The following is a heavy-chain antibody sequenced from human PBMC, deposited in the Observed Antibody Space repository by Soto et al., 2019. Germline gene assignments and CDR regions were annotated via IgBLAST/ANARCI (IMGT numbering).Heavy chain of an antibody. CDR3: ARADRTLVTSYSLDV. CDR2: SDHSGTI. J-gene: IGHJ6*02. V-gene: IGHV4-34*01. CDR1: GWSFSGYY. Sequence: PSETLSLTCAVYGWSFSGYYWTWIRQPPGKGLEWIGESDHSGTINFIPSLKSRLTISLDTSKKHFSLKLSSVTDADTAAYYCARADRTLVTSYSLDVWGQGTTVTVSS. D-gene: IGHD4-4*01.